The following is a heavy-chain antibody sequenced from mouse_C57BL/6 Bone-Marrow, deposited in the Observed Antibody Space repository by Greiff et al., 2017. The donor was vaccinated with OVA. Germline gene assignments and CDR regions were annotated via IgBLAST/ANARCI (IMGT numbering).Heavy chain of an antibody. CDR3: ANSNLYYFDY. V-gene: IGHV1-4*01. CDR2: INPSSGYT. Sequence: QVQLQQSGAELARPGASVKMSCKASGYTFTSYTMHWVKQRPGQGLEWIGYINPSSGYTKYNQKFKDKATLTADKSSSTAYMQLSSLTSEDSAVYYFANSNLYYFDYWGQGTALTVSS. J-gene: IGHJ2*01. CDR1: GYTFTSYT. D-gene: IGHD2-5*01.